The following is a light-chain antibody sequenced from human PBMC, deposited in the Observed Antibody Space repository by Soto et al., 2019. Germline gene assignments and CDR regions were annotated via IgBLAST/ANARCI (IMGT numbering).Light chain of an antibody. CDR3: QQSFSTPQT. Sequence: DIQMTQSPSCLSVSVGDSVTITCRASQSINIDLSWYQQKPGKAPKLLINVASTLQGGVPSRFSGSGSGTEFTLAISSLQPEDSATYYCQQSFSTPQTFGGGTKVDIK. V-gene: IGKV1-39*01. J-gene: IGKJ4*01. CDR2: VAS. CDR1: QSINID.